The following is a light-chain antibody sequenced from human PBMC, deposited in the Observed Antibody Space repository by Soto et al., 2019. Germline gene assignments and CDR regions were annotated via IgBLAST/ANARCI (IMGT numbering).Light chain of an antibody. V-gene: IGKV3-11*01. CDR1: QSIGST. J-gene: IGKJ4*01. CDR3: QHRGHWPA. CDR2: DAS. Sequence: EVVLTQSPAILSLSPGERATLSCRASQSIGSTLAWYQQRSGQAPRLLIYDASSRATGIPGRISGSGSGTEFTHTISRLEVGDFAVYYCQHRGHWPAFVDGTKVE.